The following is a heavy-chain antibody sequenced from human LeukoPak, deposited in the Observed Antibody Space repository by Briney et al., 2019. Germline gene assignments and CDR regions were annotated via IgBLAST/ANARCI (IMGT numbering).Heavy chain of an antibody. CDR1: GGSISSGGYY. Sequence: SETLSLTCTVSGGSISSGGYYWSWIRQHPGKGLEWIGYIYYSGSTYYNPSLKSRVTISVDTSKNQFSLKLSSVTAADTAVHYCARGKGYSGYDLRRGEFDYWGQGTLVTVS. D-gene: IGHD5-12*01. CDR3: ARGKGYSGYDLRRGEFDY. CDR2: IYYSGST. J-gene: IGHJ4*02. V-gene: IGHV4-31*03.